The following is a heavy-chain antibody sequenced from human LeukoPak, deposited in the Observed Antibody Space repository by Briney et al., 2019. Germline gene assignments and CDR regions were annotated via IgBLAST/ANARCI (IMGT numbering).Heavy chain of an antibody. V-gene: IGHV4-34*01. CDR2: INHSGST. Sequence: SETLSLTCAVYGGSFSGYYWSWIRQPPGKGLEWIGEINHSGSTNYNPSLKSRVTISVDTSKNQFSLKLSSVTAADTAVYYCARARYYYDSSGYYSHWGQGTLATVSS. CDR3: ARARYYYDSSGYYSH. J-gene: IGHJ4*02. CDR1: GGSFSGYY. D-gene: IGHD3-22*01.